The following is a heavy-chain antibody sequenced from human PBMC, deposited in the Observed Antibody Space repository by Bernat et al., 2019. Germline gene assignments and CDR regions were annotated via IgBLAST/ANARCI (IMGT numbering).Heavy chain of an antibody. J-gene: IGHJ3*02. D-gene: IGHD1-26*01. CDR1: GFTFSSYS. CDR3: ARDHSGSYSPYDAFDI. V-gene: IGHV3-21*01. Sequence: EVQLVESGGGLVKPGGSLRLSCAASGFTFSSYSMNWVRQAPGKGLEWVSSISSCSSYIYYADSVKGRFTISRDNAKNSLYLQMNSLRAEDTAVYYCARDHSGSYSPYDAFDIWGQGTMVTVSS. CDR2: ISSCSSYI.